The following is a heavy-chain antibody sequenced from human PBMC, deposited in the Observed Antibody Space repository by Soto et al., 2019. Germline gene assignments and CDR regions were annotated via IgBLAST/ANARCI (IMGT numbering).Heavy chain of an antibody. J-gene: IGHJ4*02. CDR3: AFNFDY. CDR2: INHSGST. CDR1: GGSFSGYY. Sequence: PSETLSLTCAVYGGSFSGYYWSWIRQPPGKGLEWIGEINHSGSTNYNPSLKSRVTISVDTSKNQFSLKLSSVTAADTAVYYCAFNFDYWGPGTLVTVSS. V-gene: IGHV4-34*01.